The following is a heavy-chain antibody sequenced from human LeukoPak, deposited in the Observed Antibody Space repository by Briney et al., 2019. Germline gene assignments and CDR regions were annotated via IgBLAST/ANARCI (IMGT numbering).Heavy chain of an antibody. CDR2: IYTSGST. CDR3: AGVPLMFGYCSGGSCRQNDY. CDR1: GGSISSYY. Sequence: PSETLSLTCTVSGGSISSYYWSWIRQPAGKGLEWIGRIYTSGSTNYNPSLKSRVTMSVDTSKNQFSLKLSSVTAADTAVYYCAGVPLMFGYCSGGSCRQNDYWGQGTLVTVSS. V-gene: IGHV4-4*07. J-gene: IGHJ4*02. D-gene: IGHD2-15*01.